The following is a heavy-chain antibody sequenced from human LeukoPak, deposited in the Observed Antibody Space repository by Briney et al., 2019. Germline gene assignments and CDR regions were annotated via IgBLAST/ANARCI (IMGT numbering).Heavy chain of an antibody. Sequence: SETLSLTCAVSGGSISTYYWTWIRQPPGKGLEWIGYVYYSGSTNYNPSLKSRVTISVDTSKSQFSLKLSSVTAADTAVYYCARGPTTVTRAFDYWGQGTLVTVSS. CDR3: ARGPTTVTRAFDY. CDR2: VYYSGST. V-gene: IGHV4-59*01. CDR1: GGSISTYY. J-gene: IGHJ4*02. D-gene: IGHD4-11*01.